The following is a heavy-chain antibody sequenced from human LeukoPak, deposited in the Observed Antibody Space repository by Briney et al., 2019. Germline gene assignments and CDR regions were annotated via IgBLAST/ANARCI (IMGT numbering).Heavy chain of an antibody. J-gene: IGHJ5*02. Sequence: GASVTVSFMSSVYTFTKYYMNWVRQAPGQGLEWMGIMHPTGDSTNYAQKFQGRVTLTRDTSTGTFYMELSSLTSEDTAVYYCARHDFDLPMIYSFFVHWGQGTLVTVSS. CDR1: VYTFTKYY. V-gene: IGHV1-46*01. CDR2: MHPTGDST. D-gene: IGHD3-3*01. CDR3: ARHDFDLPMIYSFFVH.